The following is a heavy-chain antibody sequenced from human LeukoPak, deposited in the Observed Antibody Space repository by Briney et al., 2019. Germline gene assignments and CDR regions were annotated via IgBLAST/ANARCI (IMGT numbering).Heavy chain of an antibody. Sequence: ASVKVSCKASGYTFSSCAINWVRQAPGQGLEYMGWIDTKTGNPTYAQGFTGRFVFSLDTSVSTAYLQISSLKAEDTAVYYCAIHPSDSSGYFSYWGQGALVNVSS. CDR2: IDTKTGNP. CDR3: AIHPSDSSGYFSY. CDR1: GYTFSSCA. J-gene: IGHJ4*02. V-gene: IGHV7-4-1*02. D-gene: IGHD3-22*01.